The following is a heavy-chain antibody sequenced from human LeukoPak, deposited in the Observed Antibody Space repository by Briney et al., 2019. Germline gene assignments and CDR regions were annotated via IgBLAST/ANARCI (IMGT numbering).Heavy chain of an antibody. D-gene: IGHD4-11*01. J-gene: IGHJ5*02. Sequence: SETLSLTCTVSGGSISSHYWSWIRQPPGKGLEWIGYIYYSGSTNYNPSLKSRVTISVDTSKNQFSLKLSSVTAADTAVYYCARAEYSNYVGWFDPSGQGTLVTVSS. CDR2: IYYSGST. CDR1: GGSISSHY. CDR3: ARAEYSNYVGWFDP. V-gene: IGHV4-59*11.